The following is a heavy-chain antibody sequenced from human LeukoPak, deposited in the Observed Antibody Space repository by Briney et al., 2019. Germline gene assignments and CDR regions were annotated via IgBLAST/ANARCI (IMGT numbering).Heavy chain of an antibody. CDR1: GGSFSGYY. D-gene: IGHD3-3*01. V-gene: IGHV4-34*01. J-gene: IGHJ5*02. Sequence: SETLSLTCAVYGGSFSGYYWSWIRQPPGKGLEWIGEINHSGSTNYNPPLKSRVTISVDTSKNQFSLKLSSVTAADTAVYYCARGLYDFWSGYYIAWFDPWGQGTLVTVSS. CDR3: ARGLYDFWSGYYIAWFDP. CDR2: INHSGST.